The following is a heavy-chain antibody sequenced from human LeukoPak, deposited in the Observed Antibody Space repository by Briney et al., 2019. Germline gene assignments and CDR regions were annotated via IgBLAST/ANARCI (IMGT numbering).Heavy chain of an antibody. CDR1: GGSFSGYY. D-gene: IGHD2-2*01. V-gene: IGHV4-34*01. CDR3: ARERNIVVVPDAGYGMDV. Sequence: PSETLSLTCAVYGGSFSGYYWSWIRQPPGKGLEWIGEINHSGSTNYNPSLKSRVTISVDTSKNQFSLKLSSVTAADTAVYYCARERNIVVVPDAGYGMDVWGQGTTVTVSS. J-gene: IGHJ6*02. CDR2: INHSGST.